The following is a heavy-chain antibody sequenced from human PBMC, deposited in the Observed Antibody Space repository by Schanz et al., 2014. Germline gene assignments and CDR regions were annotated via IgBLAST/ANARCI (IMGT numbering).Heavy chain of an antibody. Sequence: EVQLVASGGGLVQPGRSLRLSCTASGFTFSDYWMSWVRQAPGKGPEWVANIKHDESDKDYVDSVEGRFTISRDNTKNSLYLQLNSLRADDTAVYYCAKKVPAYKPFDSWGQGTLVTVSS. CDR2: IKHDESDK. CDR1: GFTFSDYW. D-gene: IGHD1-1*01. V-gene: IGHV3-7*05. J-gene: IGHJ4*02. CDR3: AKKVPAYKPFDS.